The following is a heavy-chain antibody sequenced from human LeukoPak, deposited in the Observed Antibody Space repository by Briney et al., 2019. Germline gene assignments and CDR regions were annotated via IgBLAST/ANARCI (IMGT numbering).Heavy chain of an antibody. CDR2: ISDSGSTI. CDR1: GFTFSNYR. D-gene: IGHD5-12*01. Sequence: PGGSLRLTCTGAGFTFSNYRMNWVRQAPGKGLEWISYISDSGSTIYYANSVKGRFTISRDNAKNSLYLQMSSLRAEDTAVYYCASSQLSRDGYNPIDYWGQGTLVTVSS. V-gene: IGHV3-48*04. J-gene: IGHJ4*02. CDR3: ASSQLSRDGYNPIDY.